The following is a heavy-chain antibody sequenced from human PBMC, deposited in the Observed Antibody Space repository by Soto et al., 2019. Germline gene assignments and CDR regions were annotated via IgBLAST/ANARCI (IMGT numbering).Heavy chain of an antibody. Sequence: GGSLRLSCAASGFTFSSYSMNWVRQAPGKGLEWVSSISSSSSYIYYADSVKGRFTISRDNAKNSLYLQMNSLRAEDTAVYYCARDGFWWVGATHYYGMDVWGQGTTVTVSS. CDR3: ARDGFWWVGATHYYGMDV. V-gene: IGHV3-21*01. D-gene: IGHD1-26*01. J-gene: IGHJ6*02. CDR1: GFTFSSYS. CDR2: ISSSSSYI.